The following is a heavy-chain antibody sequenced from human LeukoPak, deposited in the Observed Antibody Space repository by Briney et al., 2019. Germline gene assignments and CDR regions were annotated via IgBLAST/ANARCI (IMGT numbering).Heavy chain of an antibody. CDR2: INPNSGGT. CDR1: GYTFTGYY. V-gene: IGHV1-2*02. CDR3: ARSAYGSGSLYDAFDI. Sequence: ASVKVSCKASGYTFTGYYMHWVRQAPGQGLEWMGWINPNSGGTNYAQKFQGRVTMTRDTSISTAYMELSSLRSEDTAVYYCARSAYGSGSLYDAFDIWGQGTMVTVSS. D-gene: IGHD3-10*01. J-gene: IGHJ3*02.